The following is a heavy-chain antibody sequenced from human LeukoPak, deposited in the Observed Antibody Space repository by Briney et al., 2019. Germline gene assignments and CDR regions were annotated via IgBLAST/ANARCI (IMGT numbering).Heavy chain of an antibody. CDR3: ARGGYSSSWYSYYYYMDV. CDR2: TYYRSKWYN. Sequence: SQTLSLTCAISGDSVSSNSAAWNWIRQSPSRGLEWLGRTYYRSKWYNDYAVSVKSRITINPDTSKNQFSLKLSSVTAADTAVYYCARGGYSSSWYSYYYYMDVWGKGTTVTVSS. CDR1: GDSVSSNSAA. D-gene: IGHD6-13*01. V-gene: IGHV6-1*01. J-gene: IGHJ6*03.